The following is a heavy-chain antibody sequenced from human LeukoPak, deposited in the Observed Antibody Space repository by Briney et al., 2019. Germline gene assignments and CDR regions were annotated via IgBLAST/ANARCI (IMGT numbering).Heavy chain of an antibody. D-gene: IGHD3-16*01. CDR2: INPNSGGT. Sequence: ASVKVSCKASGYTFTGYYMHWVRQAPGPGLEWMRWINPNSGGTNYAQKFQGRVTMTRDTSISTAYMELSRLRSDDTAVYYCARFQGSGMSDYDYVWGSYPDYWGQGTLVTVSS. J-gene: IGHJ4*02. CDR3: ARFQGSGMSDYDYVWGSYPDY. V-gene: IGHV1-2*02. CDR1: GYTFTGYY.